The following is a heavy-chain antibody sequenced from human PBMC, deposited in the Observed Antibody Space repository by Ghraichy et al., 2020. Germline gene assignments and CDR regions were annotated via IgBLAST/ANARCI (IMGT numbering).Heavy chain of an antibody. J-gene: IGHJ4*02. CDR1: GDSISSSTYY. CDR2: IYYTGTT. V-gene: IGHV4-39*01. CDR3: ARARGSWFGGSPPYYFDY. Sequence: SETLSLTCSVSGDSISSSTYYWGWVRQPPGKGLEWIGTIYYTGTTYYNPSLKSRVTISVDTSKNQFSLKLTSATAADTAVYYCARARGSWFGGSPPYYFDYWGQGALVTVSS. D-gene: IGHD3-10*01.